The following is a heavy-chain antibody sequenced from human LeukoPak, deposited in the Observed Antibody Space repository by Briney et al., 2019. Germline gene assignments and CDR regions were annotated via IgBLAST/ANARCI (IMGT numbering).Heavy chain of an antibody. Sequence: PGGSLRLSCAASGFTFSSYGMHWVRQAPGKGLKWVAVISYDGSNKYYADSVKGRFTISRDNSKNTLYLQMNSLRAEDTAVYYCAKAMVRGVITPDYWGQGTLVTVSS. CDR3: AKAMVRGVITPDY. J-gene: IGHJ4*02. CDR1: GFTFSSYG. V-gene: IGHV3-30*18. CDR2: ISYDGSNK. D-gene: IGHD3-10*01.